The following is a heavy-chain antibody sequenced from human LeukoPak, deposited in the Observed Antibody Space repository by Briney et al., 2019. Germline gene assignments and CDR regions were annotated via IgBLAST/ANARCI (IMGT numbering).Heavy chain of an antibody. CDR2: ISGSGGST. D-gene: IGHD3-10*01. Sequence: GGSLRLSCAASGFTFSSYAMSWVRQAPGKGLEWVSAISGSGGSTYYADSVKGRFTISRDNSKNTLYLQMNSLRAEDTAVYYCAKGATFRGVIRTHFDYWGQGTLVTVSS. CDR3: AKGATFRGVIRTHFDY. V-gene: IGHV3-23*01. J-gene: IGHJ4*02. CDR1: GFTFSSYA.